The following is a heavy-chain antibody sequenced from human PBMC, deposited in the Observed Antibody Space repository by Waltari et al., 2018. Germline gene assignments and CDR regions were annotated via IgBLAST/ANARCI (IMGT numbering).Heavy chain of an antibody. CDR1: RFTFSSYS. CDR3: ARDHSSSWYLDY. CDR2: ISSSVSYI. Sequence: EVQLVESGGGLVKPGGSLRLSCAPPRFTFSSYSMNWVRQAPGKGLEWVSSISSSVSYIYYADSVKGRFTISRHNAKNSLAVPLNSLGAEDTAVYYCARDHSSSWYLDYWGQGTLVTVSS. V-gene: IGHV3-21*01. J-gene: IGHJ4*02. D-gene: IGHD6-13*01.